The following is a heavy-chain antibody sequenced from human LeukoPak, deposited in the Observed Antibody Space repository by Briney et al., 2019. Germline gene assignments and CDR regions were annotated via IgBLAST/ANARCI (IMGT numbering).Heavy chain of an antibody. V-gene: IGHV1-46*01. D-gene: IGHD6-13*01. Sequence: ASVKVSCKASGYTFTRYYMHWVRQAPGQGLEWMGIINPSGGSTSYAQKFQGRVTTTRDTSTSTVYMELSSLRSEDTAVYYCARDWDIIAAAMGDLDYWGQGTLVTVSS. CDR1: GYTFTRYY. CDR2: INPSGGST. CDR3: ARDWDIIAAAMGDLDY. J-gene: IGHJ4*02.